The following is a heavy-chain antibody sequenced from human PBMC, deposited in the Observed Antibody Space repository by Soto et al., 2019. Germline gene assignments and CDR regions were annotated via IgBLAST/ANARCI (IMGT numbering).Heavy chain of an antibody. CDR2: INPNSGGT. D-gene: IGHD6-19*01. CDR3: AAEAVAGSEGRWNKYNWFDP. CDR1: GYTFTGYY. Sequence: GASVKVSCKASGYTFTGYYMHWVRQAPGQGLEWMGWINPNSGGTNYAQKFQGWVTMTRDTSISTAYMELSRLRSDDTAVYYCAAEAVAGSEGRWNKYNWFDPWGQGTLVTVSS. V-gene: IGHV1-2*04. J-gene: IGHJ5*02.